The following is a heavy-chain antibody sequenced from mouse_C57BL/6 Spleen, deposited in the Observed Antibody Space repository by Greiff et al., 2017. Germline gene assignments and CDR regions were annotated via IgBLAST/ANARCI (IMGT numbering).Heavy chain of an antibody. V-gene: IGHV1-15*01. CDR3: TRYYGSSYDFDV. D-gene: IGHD1-1*01. Sequence: QVQLQQSGAELVRPGASVTLSCKASGYTFTDYEMHWVKQTPVHGLEWIGAIDPETGGTAYNQKFKGKAILTADKSSSTAYMELRSLTSEDSAVDYCTRYYGSSYDFDVWGTGTTVTVSS. CDR1: GYTFTDYE. J-gene: IGHJ1*03. CDR2: IDPETGGT.